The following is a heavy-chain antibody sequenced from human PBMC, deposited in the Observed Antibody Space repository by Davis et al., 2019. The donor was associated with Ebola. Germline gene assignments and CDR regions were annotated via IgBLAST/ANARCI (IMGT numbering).Heavy chain of an antibody. CDR1: GFTFSSYA. CDR3: ARIRRLEIDY. CDR2: ISSDGGDT. Sequence: PGGSLRLSCAASGFTFSSYAMHWVRQAPGKGLVWVSRISSDGGDTNYADFVRGRFTISRDNAKNTLYLQMNSLRTEDTAVYYCARIRRLEIDYWGQGSLVTVSS. D-gene: IGHD6-19*01. J-gene: IGHJ4*02. V-gene: IGHV3-74*01.